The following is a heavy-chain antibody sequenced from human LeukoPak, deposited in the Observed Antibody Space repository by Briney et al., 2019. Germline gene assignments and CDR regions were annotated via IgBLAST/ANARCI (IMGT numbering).Heavy chain of an antibody. D-gene: IGHD2-15*01. CDR2: IRFDGSNR. J-gene: IGHJ4*02. V-gene: IGHV3-33*01. CDR1: GFIFSRYG. CDR3: ARDLGSHFDF. Sequence: RRSLRLSCTASGFIFSRYGMHWVRQAPGKGLEWVALIRFDGSNRYYADSVKGRFSISRDNGKNTLYLQMHSLRAEDTSVYYCARDLGSHFDFWGQGTLVTVSS.